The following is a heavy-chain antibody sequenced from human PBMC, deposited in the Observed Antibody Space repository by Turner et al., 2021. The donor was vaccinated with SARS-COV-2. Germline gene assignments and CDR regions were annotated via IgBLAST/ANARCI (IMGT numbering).Heavy chain of an antibody. V-gene: IGHV1-69*04. CDR3: VRGGGTYHYFDY. CDR2: YIPRLDLP. D-gene: IGHD3-16*02. CDR1: GGSFRNYD. Sequence: QVQLVQSGAEVQKPGSSVQVSCKASGGSFRNYDFTWVRQAPGQGLYWMRRYIPRLDLPNYAQKCQGRVTITADTSTSTVYMDLSSLTSADTAGYCCVRGGGTYHYFDYWGQGTLVTVSS. J-gene: IGHJ4*02.